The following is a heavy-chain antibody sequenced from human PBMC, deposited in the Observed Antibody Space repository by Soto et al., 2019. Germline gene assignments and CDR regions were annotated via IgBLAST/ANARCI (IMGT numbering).Heavy chain of an antibody. V-gene: IGHV1-69*01. CDR1: GGTFSSYA. CDR2: IIPIFGTA. D-gene: IGHD2-15*01. J-gene: IGHJ6*02. CDR3: ARDRSGYCSGGSCYSDYYYGMDV. Sequence: QVQLVQSGAEVKKPGSSVKVSCKASGGTFSSYAISWVRQAPGQGLEWMGGIIPIFGTANYAQKFQGRVTITADDSTSTAYMELSSLRAEDTAVYYCARDRSGYCSGGSCYSDYYYGMDVWGQGTTVTVSS.